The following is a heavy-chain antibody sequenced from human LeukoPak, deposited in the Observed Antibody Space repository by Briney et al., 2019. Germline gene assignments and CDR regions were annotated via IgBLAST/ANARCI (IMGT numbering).Heavy chain of an antibody. D-gene: IGHD6-13*01. J-gene: IGHJ4*02. CDR2: ISGSGDNT. V-gene: IGHV3-23*01. CDR1: GFTFSSYA. Sequence: GGSLRLSCAASGFTFSSYAMNWVRQAPGKGLEWVSAISGSGDNTYYADSVKGRFTISRDNSKNTLYLQMNSLRAEDTAVYYCAKDKSPKGYSSSWSSFDYWGQGTLVTVSS. CDR3: AKDKSPKGYSSSWSSFDY.